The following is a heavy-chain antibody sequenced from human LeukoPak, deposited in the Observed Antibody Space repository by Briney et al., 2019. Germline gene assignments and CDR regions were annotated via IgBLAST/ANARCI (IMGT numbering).Heavy chain of an antibody. CDR2: IYHSGST. Sequence: SETLSLTCTVSGGSISSYYWGWIRQPPGKGLEWIGSIYHSGSTYYNPSLKSRVTISVDTSKNQFSLKLSSVTAADTAVYYCAQHRFGELLSWFDPWGQGTLVTVSS. CDR3: AQHRFGELLSWFDP. J-gene: IGHJ5*02. V-gene: IGHV4-59*04. CDR1: GGSISSYY. D-gene: IGHD3-10*01.